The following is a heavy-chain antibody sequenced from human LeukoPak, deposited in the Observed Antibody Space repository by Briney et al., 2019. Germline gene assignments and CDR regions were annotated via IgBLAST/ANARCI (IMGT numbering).Heavy chain of an antibody. CDR1: GGSTNSNYH. CDR3: TRLDSYYYMDV. V-gene: IGHV4-39*07. J-gene: IGHJ6*03. CDR2: IYYTGST. Sequence: SETLSLTCTVSGGSTNSNYHWAWIRPPPGKGLEWIGSIYYTGSTYYMPSLKSRVTISVDTSRNQFSLRLRSVTAADTAVYYCTRLDSYYYMDVWGKGTTVTVSS.